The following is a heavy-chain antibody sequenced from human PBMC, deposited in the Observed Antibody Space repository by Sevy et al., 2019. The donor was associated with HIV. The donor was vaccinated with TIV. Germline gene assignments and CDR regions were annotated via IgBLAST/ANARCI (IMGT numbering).Heavy chain of an antibody. CDR3: ARIYTQWSGSYQNDY. CDR2: ISAYNGNR. CDR1: GYSFSNYG. Sequence: ASVKVSCKASGYSFSNYGFTWVRQAPGQGLEWVGWISAYNGNREYGQRVQGRVTLTTDTSTNTAYMELRSLRSDDTAVYYCARIYTQWSGSYQNDYWGQGTLVTVSS. J-gene: IGHJ4*02. D-gene: IGHD1-26*01. V-gene: IGHV1-18*01.